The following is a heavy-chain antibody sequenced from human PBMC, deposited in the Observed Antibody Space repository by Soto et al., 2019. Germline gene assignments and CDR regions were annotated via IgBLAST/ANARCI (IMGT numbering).Heavy chain of an antibody. CDR3: ARVAYYYDSSGYPRYYGMDV. V-gene: IGHV3-53*01. CDR1: GFTVSSNY. Sequence: GGSLRLSCAASGFTVSSNYMSWVRQAPGKGLEWVSVIYSGGSTYYADSVKGRFTISRDNSKNTLYLQMNSLRAEDTAVYYCARVAYYYDSSGYPRYYGMDVWGQGTTVTVSS. J-gene: IGHJ6*02. D-gene: IGHD3-22*01. CDR2: IYSGGST.